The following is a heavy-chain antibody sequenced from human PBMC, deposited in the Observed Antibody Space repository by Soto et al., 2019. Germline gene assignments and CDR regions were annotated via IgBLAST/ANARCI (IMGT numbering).Heavy chain of an antibody. J-gene: IGHJ6*02. CDR1: GFTFSSYA. CDR3: AKGGYCSSTSCRDYYYYGMDV. V-gene: IGHV3-23*01. D-gene: IGHD2-2*01. CDR2: ISGSGGST. Sequence: PGGSLRLSCAASGFTFSSYAMSWVRQAPGKGLEWVSAISGSGGSTYYADSVKGRFTISRDNSKNTLYLQMNSLRAEDTAVYYCAKGGYCSSTSCRDYYYYGMDVWGQGTTVTVSS.